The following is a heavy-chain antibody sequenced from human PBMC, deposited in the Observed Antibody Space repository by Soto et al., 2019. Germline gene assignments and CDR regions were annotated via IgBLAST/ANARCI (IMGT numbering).Heavy chain of an antibody. CDR1: GYSFANYG. J-gene: IGHJ5*02. CDR2: INTDTGNT. CDR3: ARDLMHTSSPDSWFDP. D-gene: IGHD6-6*01. Sequence: QVQLVQSGVEVKKPGASVKVSCKTSGYSFANYGINWVRQAPGQGLEWMGWINTDTGNTVYAQTFQGRVTMTTDTSTSTVFMDLRSLRTDDTAVYYCARDLMHTSSPDSWFDPWGQGTLVTVSS. V-gene: IGHV1-18*01.